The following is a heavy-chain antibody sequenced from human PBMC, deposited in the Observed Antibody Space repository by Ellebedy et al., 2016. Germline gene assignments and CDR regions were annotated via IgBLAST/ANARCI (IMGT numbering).Heavy chain of an antibody. CDR1: GFTFSSYA. CDR3: ARVLRRSDAFDI. V-gene: IGHV3-66*01. J-gene: IGHJ3*02. CDR2: IYSGGST. Sequence: GGSLRLSCAASGFTFSSYAMSWVRQAPGKGLEWVSVIYSGGSTYYADSVKGRFTISRDSAKNALHLQMNSLRAEDTAVYYCARVLRRSDAFDIWGQGTMVTVSS.